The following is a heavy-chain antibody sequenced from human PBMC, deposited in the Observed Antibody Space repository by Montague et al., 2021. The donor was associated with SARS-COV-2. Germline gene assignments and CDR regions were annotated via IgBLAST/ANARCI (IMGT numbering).Heavy chain of an antibody. CDR1: GDSINNYY. CDR3: ARGSGYSGYAVAY. V-gene: IGHV4-59*01. CDR2: IYYSGGA. J-gene: IGHJ4*02. Sequence: SETLSLTCTVSGDSINNYYWSWIRQSPGKGLEYIGYIYYSGGANYYPSRGTNSNPSFESRVAISLDTSKNQFSLNLSSVTTADAAVYYCARGSGYSGYAVAYWGQGTLVTVSS. D-gene: IGHD5-12*01.